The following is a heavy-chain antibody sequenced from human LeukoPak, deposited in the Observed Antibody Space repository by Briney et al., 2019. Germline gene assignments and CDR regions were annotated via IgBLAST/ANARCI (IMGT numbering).Heavy chain of an antibody. V-gene: IGHV4-4*07. CDR1: GGSISSYY. CDR2: IYTSGST. J-gene: IGHJ6*03. D-gene: IGHD3-16*01. CDR3: ARGAPPGLGVWYYYYMDV. Sequence: KPSETLSLTCTVSGGSISSYYWSWIRQPAGKGLEWIGRIYTSGSTNYNPSLKSRVTISVDTSKNQFSLKLSSVTAADTAVYYCARGAPPGLGVWYYYYMDVWGKGTTVTVSS.